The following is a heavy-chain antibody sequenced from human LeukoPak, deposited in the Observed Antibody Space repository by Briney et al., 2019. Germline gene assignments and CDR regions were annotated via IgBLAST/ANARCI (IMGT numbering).Heavy chain of an antibody. V-gene: IGHV4-34*01. CDR2: INHSGST. Sequence: SETLSLTCAVYGGSFSGYYWSWIRQPPGKGLEWIGEINHSGSTNYNPSLNSRVTMSLDTSKNRFSLKLTSVTAADTAVYYCAREAYNWNVDAFDIWGQGTMVTVSS. CDR3: AREAYNWNVDAFDI. CDR1: GGSFSGYY. J-gene: IGHJ3*02. D-gene: IGHD1-20*01.